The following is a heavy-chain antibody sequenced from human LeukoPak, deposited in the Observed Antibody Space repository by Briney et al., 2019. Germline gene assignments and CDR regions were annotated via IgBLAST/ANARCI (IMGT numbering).Heavy chain of an antibody. D-gene: IGHD5-12*01. Sequence: SETLSLTCAVYGGSFSGYYWSWIRQPPGKGLEWIGEINHSGSTNYNPSLKSRVTISVDTSKNQFSLKLSSVTAADTAVYYCARKKRGRGYSGYAHDWYFDYWGQGTLVTVSS. CDR1: GGSFSGYY. CDR3: ARKKRGRGYSGYAHDWYFDY. J-gene: IGHJ4*02. V-gene: IGHV4-34*01. CDR2: INHSGST.